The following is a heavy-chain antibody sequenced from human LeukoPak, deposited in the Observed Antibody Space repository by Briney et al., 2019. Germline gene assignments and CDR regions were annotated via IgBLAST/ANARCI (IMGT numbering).Heavy chain of an antibody. J-gene: IGHJ4*02. D-gene: IGHD3-22*01. V-gene: IGHV4-4*07. CDR1: GGSISSYY. CDR2: IYTSGST. Sequence: SETLSLTCTVSGGSISSYYWSWIRQPAGKGLEWIGRIYTSGSTNCNPSLKSRVTMSVDTSKNQFSLKLSSVTAADTAVYYCARGKYYYDSSGYYRFDYWGQGTLVTVSS. CDR3: ARGKYYYDSSGYYRFDY.